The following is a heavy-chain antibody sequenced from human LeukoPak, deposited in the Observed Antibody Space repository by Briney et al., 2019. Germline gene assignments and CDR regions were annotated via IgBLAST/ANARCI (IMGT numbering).Heavy chain of an antibody. V-gene: IGHV1-18*01. Sequence: ASVKVSCKASGYTFTSYGIIWVRQAPGLGLEWMGWISAYNGNTDYSQNLQGRVTMTTDTSTNTAYMELRSLRSDDTAVYYCARDLTYWGQGTLVTVSS. J-gene: IGHJ4*02. CDR2: ISAYNGNT. CDR3: ARDLTY. CDR1: GYTFTSYG.